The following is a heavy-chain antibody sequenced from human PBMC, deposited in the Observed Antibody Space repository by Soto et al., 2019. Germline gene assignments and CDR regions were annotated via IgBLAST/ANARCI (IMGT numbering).Heavy chain of an antibody. D-gene: IGHD5-12*01. CDR2: ISAYNGNT. V-gene: IGHV1-18*01. J-gene: IGHJ6*02. CDR3: AVVQRWLQATYYYYGMDV. CDR1: GYTFTSYG. Sequence: QVQLVQSGAEVKKPGASVKVSCKASGYTFTSYGISWVRQAPGQGLEWMGWISAYNGNTNYAQKLQGRVTMTTDTSTMTDYMELRSRRSDDTAVYYCAVVQRWLQATYYYYGMDVWGQGTTVTVSS.